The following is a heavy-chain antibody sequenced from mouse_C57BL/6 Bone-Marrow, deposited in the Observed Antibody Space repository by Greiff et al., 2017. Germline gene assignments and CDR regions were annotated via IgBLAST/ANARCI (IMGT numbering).Heavy chain of an antibody. J-gene: IGHJ1*03. CDR1: GFNIKDYY. CDR2: IDPENGDT. Sequence: EVQLQQSGAELVKPGASVKMSCTASGFNIKDYYMHWVKQRPEQGLEWIGGIDPENGDTEYASKFQGKATITADTSANTAYLQLSSRTTEDAAVYYCTTGNYDVEGRGPTVTVTS. V-gene: IGHV14-4*01. CDR3: TTGNYDV.